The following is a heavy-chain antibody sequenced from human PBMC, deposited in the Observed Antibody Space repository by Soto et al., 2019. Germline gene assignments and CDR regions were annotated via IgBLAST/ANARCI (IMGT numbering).Heavy chain of an antibody. Sequence: QITLKESGPTLVKPTQTLTLTCTFSGFSLSTSGVGVGWIRQPPGKALEWLALIYWDDDKRYSPSLKSRLTITKDTSKHQVVLTMTNMDPVDTATYYCAHLTYYFDSSAYYWYFDLWGRGTLFTVSS. CDR2: IYWDDDK. CDR1: GFSLSTSGVG. CDR3: AHLTYYFDSSAYYWYFDL. J-gene: IGHJ2*01. V-gene: IGHV2-5*02. D-gene: IGHD3-22*01.